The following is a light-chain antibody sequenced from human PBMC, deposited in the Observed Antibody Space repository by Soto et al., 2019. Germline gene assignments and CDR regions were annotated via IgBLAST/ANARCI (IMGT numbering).Light chain of an antibody. CDR1: QSVTSTY. V-gene: IGKV3-20*01. CDR3: QQYGSSPQT. CDR2: GAS. J-gene: IGKJ2*01. Sequence: IVLTQSPGTLSLSPGERATLSCRASQSVTSTYLAWYQQKPGQAPRLLIYGASSRATGIPDRFSGSGSGTDFTLTSSRLEPEDFAVYYCQQYGSSPQTFGQGTKLEIK.